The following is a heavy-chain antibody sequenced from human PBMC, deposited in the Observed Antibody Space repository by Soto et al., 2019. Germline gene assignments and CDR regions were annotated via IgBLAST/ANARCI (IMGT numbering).Heavy chain of an antibody. Sequence: QITLNESGPALVKPTQTLTLTCTFSGFSLTTSGVGVHWIRQSPGKALEWLAVIYGDDDKRYNPSLETRLTITKDTSKNQVVLKMTNMDPVDTATYFCAHNPSYSTNWYLRDDWFDSWGQGTLVTVSS. J-gene: IGHJ5*01. D-gene: IGHD6-13*01. V-gene: IGHV2-5*02. CDR1: GFSLTTSGVG. CDR3: AHNPSYSTNWYLRDDWFDS. CDR2: IYGDDDK.